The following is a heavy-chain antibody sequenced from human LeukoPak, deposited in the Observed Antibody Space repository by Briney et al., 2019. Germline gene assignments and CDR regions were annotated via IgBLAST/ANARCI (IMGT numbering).Heavy chain of an antibody. CDR3: ANMVGYSSSSGAFFDY. D-gene: IGHD6-13*01. J-gene: IGHJ4*02. CDR1: GGSISSSSYY. V-gene: IGHV4-39*07. CDR2: IYYSGST. Sequence: SETLSLTGTVSGGSISSSSYYWGWIRQPPGKGLEWIGSIYYSGSTYYNPSLKSRVTISVDTSKNQFSLKLSSVTAADTAVYYCANMVGYSSSSGAFFDYWGQGTLVTVSS.